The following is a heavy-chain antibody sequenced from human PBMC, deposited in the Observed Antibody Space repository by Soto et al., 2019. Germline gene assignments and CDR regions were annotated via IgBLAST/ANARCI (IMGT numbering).Heavy chain of an antibody. J-gene: IGHJ4*02. Sequence: EVQLVESGGGLVQPGGSLRLSCIASGFAFSNSWMYWVRQAPGKGLVWVSRMNSDGSRIEYADSVKGRFTISRDNAKNTLYLQMNNLRAEDLAVYYCARGTGHGGSYYEQWGQGTLVTVSS. D-gene: IGHD1-26*01. CDR2: MNSDGSRI. V-gene: IGHV3-74*03. CDR3: ARGTGHGGSYYEQ. CDR1: GFAFSNSW.